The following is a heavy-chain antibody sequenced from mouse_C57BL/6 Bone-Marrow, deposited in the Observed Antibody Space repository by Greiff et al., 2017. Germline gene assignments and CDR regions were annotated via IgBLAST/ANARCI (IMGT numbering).Heavy chain of an antibody. Sequence: EVQVVESGEGLVKPGGSLKLSCAASGFTFSSYAMSWVRQTPEKRLEWVAYISSGGDYIYYADTVKGRFTISRDNARNTLYLQMSSLKSEDTAMYYCTRGYYGSVYYYAMDYWGQGTSVTVSS. CDR2: ISSGGDYI. D-gene: IGHD1-1*01. J-gene: IGHJ4*01. CDR1: GFTFSSYA. CDR3: TRGYYGSVYYYAMDY. V-gene: IGHV5-9-1*02.